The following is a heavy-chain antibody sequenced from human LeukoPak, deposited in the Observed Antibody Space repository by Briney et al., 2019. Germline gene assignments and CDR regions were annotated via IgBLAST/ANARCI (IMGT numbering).Heavy chain of an antibody. J-gene: IGHJ4*02. D-gene: IGHD1-7*01. CDR2: ISSSSSYI. Sequence: PGGSLRLSCATSGITFNSYTMNWVRPAPGKGLEWVSSISSSSSYIYYAASVKGRFTISRDNAKNSLYLQMNRLRAEDTAVYYCARERQLELLAFGKEGSAFDYWGQGTLVTVSS. V-gene: IGHV3-21*01. CDR1: GITFNSYT. CDR3: ARERQLELLAFGKEGSAFDY.